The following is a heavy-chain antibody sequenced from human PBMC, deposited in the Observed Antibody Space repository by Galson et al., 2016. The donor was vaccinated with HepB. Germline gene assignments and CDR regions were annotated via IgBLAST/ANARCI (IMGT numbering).Heavy chain of an antibody. CDR1: GYSISSGFN. Sequence: SETLSLTCTVSGYSISSGFNWGWIRAAPGKGLEWIGSMHHSGNTFCNPSVRSRVTISIDVSKNQFSLNLTSVTAADTAVYYCAREHWGHTIPDFWGQGTLVTVSS. V-gene: IGHV4-38-2*02. CDR2: MHHSGNT. D-gene: IGHD3-3*01. J-gene: IGHJ4*02. CDR3: AREHWGHTIPDF.